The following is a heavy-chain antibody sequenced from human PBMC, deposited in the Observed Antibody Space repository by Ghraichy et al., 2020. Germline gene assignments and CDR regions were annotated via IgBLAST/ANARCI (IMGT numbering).Heavy chain of an antibody. CDR1: GYTFTGYY. D-gene: IGHD3-22*01. Sequence: ASVKVSCKASGYTFTGYYMHWVRQAPGQGLEWMGWINPNSGGTNYAQKFQGRVTMTRDTSISTAYMELSRLRSDDTAVYYCASPGYYDSSGTGDGMDVWGQGTTVTVSS. CDR2: INPNSGGT. J-gene: IGHJ6*02. V-gene: IGHV1-2*02. CDR3: ASPGYYDSSGTGDGMDV.